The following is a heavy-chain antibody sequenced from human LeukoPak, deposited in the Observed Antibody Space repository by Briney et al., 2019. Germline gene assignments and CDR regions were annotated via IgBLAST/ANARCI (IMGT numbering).Heavy chain of an antibody. V-gene: IGHV4-59*08. CDR1: GDSISTYY. J-gene: IGHJ2*01. CDR3: ARLFSDTYPRYFDL. D-gene: IGHD2-21*01. CDR2: VHYSGTT. Sequence: SETLSLSCTVSGDSISTYYWSWMRQPPGKGLEWIGYVHYSGTTNYNSSLKSRVVISVDASKNQLSLKLTSLTAADTAVYYCARLFSDTYPRYFDLWGRGTLVTVSS.